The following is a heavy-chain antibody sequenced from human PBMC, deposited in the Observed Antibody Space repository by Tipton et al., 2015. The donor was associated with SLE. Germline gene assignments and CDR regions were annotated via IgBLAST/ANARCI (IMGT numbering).Heavy chain of an antibody. J-gene: IGHJ4*02. CDR3: AKDLGYFDH. CDR2: IWYDGSNK. V-gene: IGHV3-33*06. Sequence: SLRLSCAASGFTFSSYGMHWVRQAPGKGLEWVAVIWYDGSNKYYADSVKGRFTISRDNSKNTLYLQMNSLRAEDTAVYYCAKDLGYFDHWGQGALVTVSS. D-gene: IGHD7-27*01. CDR1: GFTFSSYG.